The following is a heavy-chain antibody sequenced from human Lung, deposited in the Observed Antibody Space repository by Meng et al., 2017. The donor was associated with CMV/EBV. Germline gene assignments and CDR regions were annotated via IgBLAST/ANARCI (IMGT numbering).Heavy chain of an antibody. CDR3: ARVSRRGTAASYAMDV. CDR1: GFTFSGYE. D-gene: IGHD6-13*01. J-gene: IGHJ6*02. CDR2: ISSSSPI. Sequence: SXKISXVASGFTFSGYEMNWVRQAPGKGLEWVSYISSSSPIYYVDSVKGRFTVSRDNAKNSLYLQMNSLRAEDTAVYYCARVSRRGTAASYAMDVWGQGXTVT. V-gene: IGHV3-48*03.